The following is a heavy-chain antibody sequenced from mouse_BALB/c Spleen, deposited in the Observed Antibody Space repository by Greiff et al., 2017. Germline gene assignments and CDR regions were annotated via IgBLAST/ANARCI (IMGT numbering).Heavy chain of an antibody. CDR2: INPDSSTI. J-gene: IGHJ3*01. CDR1: GFDFSRYW. CDR3: ARRGYGNYLY. D-gene: IGHD2-10*02. V-gene: IGHV4-1*02. Sequence: ASGFDFSRYWMSWVRQAPGKGLEWIGEINPDSSTINYTPSLKDKFIISRDNAKNTLYLQMSKVRSEDTALYYCARRGYGNYLYWGQGTLVTVSA.